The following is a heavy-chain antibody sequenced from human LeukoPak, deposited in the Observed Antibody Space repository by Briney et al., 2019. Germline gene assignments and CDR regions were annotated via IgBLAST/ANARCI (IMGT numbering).Heavy chain of an antibody. Sequence: PGGSLRLSCAASGFTFSKYGMHWVRQAPGKGLEWVAVISYDRSNKYYADSVKGRFTISRDNSKNTLYLQMNSLRAEDTAVYYCVKLPTGVGELSFSFWGQGTLVTVSS. CDR3: VKLPTGVGELSFSF. CDR2: ISYDRSNK. V-gene: IGHV3-30*18. J-gene: IGHJ4*02. CDR1: GFTFSKYG. D-gene: IGHD3-16*02.